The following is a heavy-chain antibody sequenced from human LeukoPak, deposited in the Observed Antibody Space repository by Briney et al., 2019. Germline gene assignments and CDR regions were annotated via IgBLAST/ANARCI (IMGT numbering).Heavy chain of an antibody. J-gene: IGHJ3*02. CDR2: ISAYNGNT. D-gene: IGHD3-22*01. CDR1: GYTFTSYG. CDR3: ARGPYYYYDSSGYRDDAFDI. Sequence: GASVKVSCKASGYTFTSYGISWVRQAPGQGLEWMGWISAYNGNTNYAQKLQGRVTMTTDTSTSTAYMELRSLRSDDTAVYYCARGPYYYYDSSGYRDDAFDIWGQGTMVTVSS. V-gene: IGHV1-18*01.